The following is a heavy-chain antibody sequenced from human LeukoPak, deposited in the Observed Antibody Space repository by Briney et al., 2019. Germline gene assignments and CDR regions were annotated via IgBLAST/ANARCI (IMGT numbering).Heavy chain of an antibody. CDR1: GYTFTGYY. CDR2: INPNSGGT. Sequence: GASVKVSCKASGYTFTGYYMHWVRQAPGQGLEWMGWINPNSGGTHYAQKFQGRVTMTRDTSISTAYMELSRLRSDDTAVYYCARGSSSWYLGYGGQGTLVTVPS. D-gene: IGHD6-13*01. V-gene: IGHV1-2*02. J-gene: IGHJ4*02. CDR3: ARGSSSWYLGY.